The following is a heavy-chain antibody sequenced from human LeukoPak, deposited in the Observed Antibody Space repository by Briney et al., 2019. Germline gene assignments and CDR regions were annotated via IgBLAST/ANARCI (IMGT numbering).Heavy chain of an antibody. V-gene: IGHV1-8*01. CDR2: MNSNVGNT. D-gene: IGHD3-22*01. Sequence: ASVKVSCKASGYTFTSYDINWVRQATGQGLEWMGWMNSNVGNTGYEQKFQGRVTMTRNTSMRTAYMELSSLTSEDTAVYYCAKDLSAYYDSSGYYPYFDYWGQGTLVTVSS. CDR1: GYTFTSYD. J-gene: IGHJ4*02. CDR3: AKDLSAYYDSSGYYPYFDY.